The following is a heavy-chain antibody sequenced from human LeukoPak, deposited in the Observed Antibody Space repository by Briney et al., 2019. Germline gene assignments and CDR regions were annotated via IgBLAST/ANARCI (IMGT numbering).Heavy chain of an antibody. D-gene: IGHD4-17*01. Sequence: GGSLRLSCAASGFTFSSYEMNWVRQAPGKGLEWVSYISSSGSTIYYADSVKGRFTISRDDAKNSLYLQMNSLRAEDTAVYYCARDRNAYGDYYYYYYYMDVWGKGTTVTVSS. CDR2: ISSSGSTI. CDR1: GFTFSSYE. V-gene: IGHV3-48*03. J-gene: IGHJ6*03. CDR3: ARDRNAYGDYYYYYYYMDV.